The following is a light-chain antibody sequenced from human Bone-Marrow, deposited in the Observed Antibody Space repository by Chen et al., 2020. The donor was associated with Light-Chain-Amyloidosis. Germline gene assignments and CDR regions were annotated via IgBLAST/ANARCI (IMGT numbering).Light chain of an antibody. J-gene: IGLJ3*02. CDR1: SSDVGYYNY. CDR2: EVS. V-gene: IGLV2-14*01. Sequence: QSALTQPASVSGSPGQSITISCTGTSSDVGYYNYVSWYQQHSGKAPKLITFEVSIRPAGVSDRFSGSKSGNTASLTISGVQAEDEGDYYCKSYSTTSMWVFGGGTKLIVL. CDR3: KSYSTTSMWV.